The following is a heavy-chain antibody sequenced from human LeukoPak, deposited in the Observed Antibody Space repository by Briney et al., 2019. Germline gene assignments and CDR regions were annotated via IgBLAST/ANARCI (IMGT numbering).Heavy chain of an antibody. D-gene: IGHD2-2*01. CDR2: ISYDGSNK. CDR1: GFTFRSYG. Sequence: GSSLRLFYAASGFTFRSYGKHGVPQAPAKGLEGGAVISYDGSNKYYADSVKHRFTISRDNSKNTLYLQMNSLRAEDTAVYYCAKDQDEVVSADRGGQYDYWGQVTLVTVSS. V-gene: IGHV3-30*18. J-gene: IGHJ4*02. CDR3: AKDQDEVVSADRGGQYDY.